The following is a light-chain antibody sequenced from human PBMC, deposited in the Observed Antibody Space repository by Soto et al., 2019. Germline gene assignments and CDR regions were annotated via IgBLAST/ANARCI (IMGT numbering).Light chain of an antibody. CDR2: DAS. CDR1: QSVSSY. CDR3: QQRSNWRGVT. J-gene: IGKJ3*01. Sequence: EIVLTQSPATLSLSPGERATLSCRASQSVSSYLAWYQQKPGQAPRLLIYDASNRATGIPARLSSSGSGTACTLTISSVEPEDFALYYCQQRSNWRGVTFGPGTKVDIK. V-gene: IGKV3-11*01.